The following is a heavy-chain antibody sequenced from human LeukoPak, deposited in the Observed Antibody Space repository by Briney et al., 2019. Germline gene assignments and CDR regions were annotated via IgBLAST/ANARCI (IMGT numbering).Heavy chain of an antibody. J-gene: IGHJ6*02. D-gene: IGHD3-10*01. Sequence: SETLSLTCAVYGGSFSGYYWSWIRQPPGKGLEWIGEINHSGSTNYNPSLKSRVTISVDTSKNQFSQKLSSVTAADTAVYYCARGGGYGSGSYYLYYYYGMDVWGQGTTVTVSS. CDR2: INHSGST. CDR1: GGSFSGYY. V-gene: IGHV4-34*01. CDR3: ARGGGYGSGSYYLYYYYGMDV.